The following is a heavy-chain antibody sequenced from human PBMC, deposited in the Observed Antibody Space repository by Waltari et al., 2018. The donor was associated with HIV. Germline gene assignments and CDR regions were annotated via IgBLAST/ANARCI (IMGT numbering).Heavy chain of an antibody. J-gene: IGHJ6*02. D-gene: IGHD3-16*01. CDR2: IHHGWNT. CDR1: GPSISTSSYS. Sequence: QLQLQESGSGLVQPSQTLSLTCAVSGPSISTSSYSWTWVRQPPGKGLPWIGYIHHGWNTYYNPSRKSRVTILMDRSKNHFSLRLSSVTAPDTAVYYCACLAPRLPSFALDVWGQGTTVTVSS. V-gene: IGHV4-30-2*01. CDR3: ACLAPRLPSFALDV.